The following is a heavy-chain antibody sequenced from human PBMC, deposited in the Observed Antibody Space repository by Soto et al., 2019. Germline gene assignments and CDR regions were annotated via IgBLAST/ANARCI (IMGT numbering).Heavy chain of an antibody. J-gene: IGHJ4*02. CDR3: AGPPHDTHGS. V-gene: IGHV4-59*08. CDR2: IYYAGSF. CDR1: NGSISPHY. Sequence: SETLSLTCTVSNGSISPHYWSWIRQSPGKGLEWIGYIYYAGSFTYNPSLKSRVTISLNTSKNEVSLRLTSVTAADTAVYYCAGPPHDTHGSWGQGTLVTVSS. D-gene: IGHD3-22*01.